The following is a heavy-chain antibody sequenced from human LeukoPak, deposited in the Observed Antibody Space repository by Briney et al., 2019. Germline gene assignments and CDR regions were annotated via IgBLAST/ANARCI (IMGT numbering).Heavy chain of an antibody. CDR2: IYHSGST. D-gene: IGHD4/OR15-4a*01. CDR3: ARDKTIGGIDAFDI. V-gene: IGHV4-39*07. J-gene: IGHJ3*02. Sequence: PSETLSLTCTVSGGSISSSSYHWGWLRQPPGKGPECIGSIYHSGSTYYNPSLKSRVTISVDTSKNQFSLKLSSVTAADTAVYYCARDKTIGGIDAFDIWGQGTMVTVSS. CDR1: GGSISSSSYH.